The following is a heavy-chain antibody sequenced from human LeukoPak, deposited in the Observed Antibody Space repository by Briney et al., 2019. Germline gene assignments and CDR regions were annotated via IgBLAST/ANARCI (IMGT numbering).Heavy chain of an antibody. CDR3: AKDGGYGSGSYYNVKHALDI. V-gene: IGHV3-23*01. D-gene: IGHD3-10*01. J-gene: IGHJ3*02. Sequence: GGTLRLSCAASGFTFSSYGMSWVRQAPGKGLEWVSAISGSGGSTYYADSVKGRFTISRDNSKNTLYLQMNSLRAEDTAVYYCAKDGGYGSGSYYNVKHALDIWGQGTMVTVSS. CDR2: ISGSGGST. CDR1: GFTFSSYG.